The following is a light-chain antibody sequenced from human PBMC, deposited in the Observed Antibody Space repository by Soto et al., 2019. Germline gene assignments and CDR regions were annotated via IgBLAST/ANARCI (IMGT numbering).Light chain of an antibody. CDR3: TSYAGGNNV. Sequence: QSVLTQPPSASGSPGQSVTISCSGTSSDVGAYNYVSWYQQHPGKVPKLMVYEVNKRPSGVPDRFSGSKSGNTASLTVSGLQAEDAADYYCTSYAGGNNVFGTGTKLTVL. J-gene: IGLJ1*01. V-gene: IGLV2-8*01. CDR2: EVN. CDR1: SSDVGAYNY.